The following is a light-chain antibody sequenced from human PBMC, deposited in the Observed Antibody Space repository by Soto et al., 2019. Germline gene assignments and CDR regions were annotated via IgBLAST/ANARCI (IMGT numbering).Light chain of an antibody. V-gene: IGKV1-9*01. CDR2: DAS. CDR1: QGISSY. CDR3: QQYNGYSTFGPAT. J-gene: IGKJ1*01. Sequence: DIHLTQSPSFLSASVGDGVTITCRASQGISSYLAWYQQKQGKAPKVLIYDASTLQSGVPSRFSGSGSGTEFTLTITSLQPDDFATYYCQQYNGYSTFGPATFGQGTKVDIK.